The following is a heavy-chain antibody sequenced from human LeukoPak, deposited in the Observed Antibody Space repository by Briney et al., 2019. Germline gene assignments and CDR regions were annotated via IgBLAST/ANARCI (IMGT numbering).Heavy chain of an antibody. CDR3: ARGGLAASPHYYYYYMDV. D-gene: IGHD6-13*01. CDR2: IYYSGST. J-gene: IGHJ6*03. Sequence: SETLSLTCTVSGGSISSSSYYWGWIRQPPGEGLEWIGSIYYSGSTYYNPSLKSRVTISLDTSKNQFSLKLSSVTAADTAVYYCARGGLAASPHYYYYYMDVWGKGTTVTVSS. CDR1: GGSISSSSYY. V-gene: IGHV4-39*07.